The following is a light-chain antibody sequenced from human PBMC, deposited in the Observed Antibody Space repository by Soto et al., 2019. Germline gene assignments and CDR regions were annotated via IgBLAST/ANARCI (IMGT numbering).Light chain of an antibody. CDR1: QNIRNW. J-gene: IGKJ5*01. CDR2: AAS. Sequence: DIQMTQSPSTLSASVGDSVTITCRASQNIRNWLACYQQKPGKAPKLLIYAASSLQSGVTSRFSCSGSGTDFTLTISSLQPEDFATYYCQQSYSTPRTFGQGTRLEIK. CDR3: QQSYSTPRT. V-gene: IGKV1-39*01.